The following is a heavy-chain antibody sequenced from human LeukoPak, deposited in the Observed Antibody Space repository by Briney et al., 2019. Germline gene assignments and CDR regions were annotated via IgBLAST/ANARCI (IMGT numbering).Heavy chain of an antibody. CDR1: GVTFSSYA. CDR2: IIPIFGTA. V-gene: IGHV1-69*06. CDR3: ARTYYDILTGYPAYFDY. J-gene: IGHJ4*02. D-gene: IGHD3-9*01. Sequence: SVKFSCKASGVTFSSYAISWVRQAPGQGLEWMGGIIPIFGTANYAQKFQGRVTITADKSTSTAYMELSSLRSEDTAVYYCARTYYDILTGYPAYFDYWGQGTLVTVSS.